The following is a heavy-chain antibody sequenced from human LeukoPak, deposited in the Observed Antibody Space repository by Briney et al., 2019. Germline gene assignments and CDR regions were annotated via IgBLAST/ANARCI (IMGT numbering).Heavy chain of an antibody. Sequence: TGGSLRLPCAASGFTFSNAWMSWVRQAPGKGLEWVGRIKSKTDGGTTDYAAPVKGRFTISRDDSKNTLYLQMNSLKTEDTAVYYRTTTYSSSWYIQYYYYYMDVWGKGTTVTVSS. V-gene: IGHV3-15*01. J-gene: IGHJ6*03. CDR2: IKSKTDGGTT. CDR1: GFTFSNAW. CDR3: TTTYSSSWYIQYYYYYMDV. D-gene: IGHD6-13*01.